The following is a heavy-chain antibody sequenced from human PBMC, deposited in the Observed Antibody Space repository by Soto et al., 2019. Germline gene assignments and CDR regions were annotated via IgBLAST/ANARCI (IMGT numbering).Heavy chain of an antibody. CDR1: GFTFSSYA. Sequence: EVQLLESGGGLVQTGGSLRLSCAASGFTFSSYAMSWVRQAPGKGLEWVSAISGSGGSTYYADSVKGRFTISRDNSKYSLYLQMTCLIAEETAVYYGASDSVGSPGDDVDGWGKVTTVTVAS. J-gene: IGHJ6*04. V-gene: IGHV3-23*01. CDR3: ASDSVGSPGDDVDG. D-gene: IGHD2-15*01. CDR2: ISGSGGST.